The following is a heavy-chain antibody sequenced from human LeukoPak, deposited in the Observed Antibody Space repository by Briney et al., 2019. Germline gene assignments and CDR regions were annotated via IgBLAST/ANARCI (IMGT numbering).Heavy chain of an antibody. J-gene: IGHJ4*02. CDR1: GGSISSYY. CDR2: MYYSGNT. V-gene: IGHV4-59*01. CDR3: ATAVSGTSDFDY. D-gene: IGHD6-19*01. Sequence: PSETLSLTCTVSGGSISSYYWSWIRQPPGKGLEWIGYMYYSGNTNYNPSLKSRVTISVDTSKSQFSLKLSSVTAADTAVYYCATAVSGTSDFDYWGQGTLVTVSS.